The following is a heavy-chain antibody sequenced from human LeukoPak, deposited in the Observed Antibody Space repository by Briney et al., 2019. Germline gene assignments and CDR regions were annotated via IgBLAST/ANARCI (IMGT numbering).Heavy chain of an antibody. J-gene: IGHJ4*02. CDR2: IKQDGSDR. CDR3: ARGYGSGASGPDYFDY. CDR1: GFTFSSYC. V-gene: IGHV3-7*04. Sequence: GGSLRLSCAASGFTFSSYCMSWVRQAPGKGLEWVANIKQDGSDRYYVDSVKGRFTISRDNAKNSLYLQVNSPRVEDTAVYYCARGYGSGASGPDYFDYWGQPTTVSVPS. D-gene: IGHD3-10*01.